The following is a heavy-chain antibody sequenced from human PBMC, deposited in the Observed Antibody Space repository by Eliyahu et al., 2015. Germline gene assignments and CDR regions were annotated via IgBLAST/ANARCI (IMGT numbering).Heavy chain of an antibody. CDR3: ARVRPDWGSNTFDY. CDR2: INPNSGGA. J-gene: IGHJ4*02. Sequence: QVQVVQSGAEVKKPGASVNVSCKASGYTFTGHYMHWVRQAPGQGLEWMGWINPNSGGANYAPKFQGRVTMTRDTAISTVYMELSGLKFDDTAIYYCARVRPDWGSNTFDYWGQGTLVTVSS. CDR1: GYTFTGHY. D-gene: IGHD7-27*01. V-gene: IGHV1-2*02.